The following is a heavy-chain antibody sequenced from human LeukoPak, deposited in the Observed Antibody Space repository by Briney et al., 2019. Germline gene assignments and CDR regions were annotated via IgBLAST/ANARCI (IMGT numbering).Heavy chain of an antibody. D-gene: IGHD4-11*01. CDR2: ISGDGGDT. V-gene: IGHV3-43*02. Sequence: GGSLRLSCAASGFTFDEYAMHWVRQAPGKGLEWVSLISGDGGDTIYADSVKGRFTVSRDNSKNSLYLHINSLTAEDTAFYYCAEDSALMTTLKTTFDYWGQGTLVTVSS. J-gene: IGHJ4*02. CDR1: GFTFDEYA. CDR3: AEDSALMTTLKTTFDY.